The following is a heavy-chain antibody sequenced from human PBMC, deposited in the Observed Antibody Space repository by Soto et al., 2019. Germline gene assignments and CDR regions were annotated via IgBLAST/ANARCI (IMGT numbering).Heavy chain of an antibody. CDR2: IIPIFGTA. CDR3: ARDKKGGITMVRGVIMGNGFDP. J-gene: IGHJ5*02. V-gene: IGHV1-69*13. CDR1: GGTFSSYA. D-gene: IGHD3-10*01. Sequence: SVKVSCKASGGTFSSYAISWVRQAPGQGLEWMGGIIPIFGTANYAQKFQGRVTITADESTSTAYMELSSLRSEDTAVYYCARDKKGGITMVRGVIMGNGFDPWGQGTLVTVSS.